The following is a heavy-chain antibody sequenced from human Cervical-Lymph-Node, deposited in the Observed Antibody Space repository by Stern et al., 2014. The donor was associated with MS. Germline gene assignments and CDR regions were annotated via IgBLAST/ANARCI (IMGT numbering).Heavy chain of an antibody. CDR3: ARRHDSGGFVGS. D-gene: IGHD3-22*01. V-gene: IGHV3-74*02. J-gene: IGHJ4*02. CDR1: GFTFSTYW. Sequence: VQLVESGGGLVQPGGSLRLSCAASGFTFSTYWMHWVRQAPGQGLVWVSRINSDGSSTPYAHSVRGRITIPRDIATNTLYMAMNSQRAEDTAVYYCARRHDSGGFVGSWGQGTLVTVSS. CDR2: INSDGSST.